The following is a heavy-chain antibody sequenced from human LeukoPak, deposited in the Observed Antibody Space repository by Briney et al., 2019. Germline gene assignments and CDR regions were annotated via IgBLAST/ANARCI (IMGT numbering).Heavy chain of an antibody. D-gene: IGHD2-2*01. CDR1: GYTFTVYY. J-gene: IGHJ3*02. CDR3: ARVPRGYCSSTSCFAHAFDI. CDR2: INPNSGGT. V-gene: IGHV1-2*02. Sequence: ASVKVSCKASGYTFTVYYMHWVRQAPGQGLEWMGWINPNSGGTNYAQKFQGRVTMTRDTSISTAYMELSRLRSDDTAVYYCARVPRGYCSSTSCFAHAFDIWGQGTMVTVSS.